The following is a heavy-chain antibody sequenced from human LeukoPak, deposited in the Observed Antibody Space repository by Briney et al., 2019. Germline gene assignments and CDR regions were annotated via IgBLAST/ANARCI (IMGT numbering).Heavy chain of an antibody. CDR2: IYYSGST. V-gene: IGHV4-31*03. J-gene: IGHJ6*03. CDR1: GGSISSGGYY. CDR3: ARSIADPGGSYYYYYMDV. Sequence: TSQTLSLTCTVSGGSISSGGYYWSWIRQHPGKGLEWVGYIYYSGSTYYNPSLKSRVTISVDTSKNQFSLKLSSVTAADTAVYYCARSIADPGGSYYYYYMDVWGKGTTVTVSS.